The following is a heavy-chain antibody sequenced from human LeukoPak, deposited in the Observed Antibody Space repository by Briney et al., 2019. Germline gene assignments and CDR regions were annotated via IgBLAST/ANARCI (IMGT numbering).Heavy chain of an antibody. CDR1: GFTFSSYA. Sequence: GGSLRLSCAASGFTFSSYAMSWVRQAPGKGLEWVSAISGSGGSTYYADSVKGRFTISRDNSKNTLYLQMNSLRAEDTAVYYCALRGGFGEYRDTYYYYGMDVWGQGTTVTVSS. CDR2: ISGSGGST. V-gene: IGHV3-23*01. D-gene: IGHD3-10*01. CDR3: ALRGGFGEYRDTYYYYGMDV. J-gene: IGHJ6*02.